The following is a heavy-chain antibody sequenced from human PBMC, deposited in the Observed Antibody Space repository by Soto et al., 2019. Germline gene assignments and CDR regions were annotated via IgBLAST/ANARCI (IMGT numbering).Heavy chain of an antibody. J-gene: IGHJ3*02. V-gene: IGHV5-51*01. D-gene: IGHD3-22*01. CDR3: ATAYVYDFENSNYYRDAFDI. Sequence: PGESLKISCQASGYTFIYFWVAWVRQVPGKGLEWMGVIYPGASDIRYSPSFEGHVTISADKSTSTAFLQWSSLKASDTAMYYCATAYVYDFENSNYYRDAFDIWGQGTLVTVSS. CDR2: IYPGASDI. CDR1: GYTFIYFW.